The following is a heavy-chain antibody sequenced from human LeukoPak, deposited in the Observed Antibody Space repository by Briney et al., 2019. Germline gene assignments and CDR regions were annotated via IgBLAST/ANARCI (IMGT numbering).Heavy chain of an antibody. V-gene: IGHV4-34*01. CDR2: INHSGST. J-gene: IGHJ6*02. D-gene: IGHD5-18*01. CDR3: ARRRGYSYGYLNYYYGMDV. Sequence: PSETLSLTCAVYGGSFSGYYWSWIRQPPGKGLEWIGEINHSGSTNYNPSLKSRVTISVDTSKKQFSLKLSSVTAADTAVYYCARRRGYSYGYLNYYYGMDVWGQGTTVTVSS. CDR1: GGSFSGYY.